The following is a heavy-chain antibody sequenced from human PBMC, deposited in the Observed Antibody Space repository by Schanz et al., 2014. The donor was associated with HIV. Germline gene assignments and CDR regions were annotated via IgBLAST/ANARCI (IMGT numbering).Heavy chain of an antibody. V-gene: IGHV3-11*01. Sequence: GGSLRLSCAASGFTFTDNYMSWIRQAPGKGLEWLSYISVNGATREYADSVKGRFTISRDNARTSLYLQMNSLRAEDTAVYYCARVFGRTYGLPDYWGQGTPVTVSS. CDR1: GFTFTDNY. CDR2: ISVNGATR. CDR3: ARVFGRTYGLPDY. D-gene: IGHD3-10*01. J-gene: IGHJ4*02.